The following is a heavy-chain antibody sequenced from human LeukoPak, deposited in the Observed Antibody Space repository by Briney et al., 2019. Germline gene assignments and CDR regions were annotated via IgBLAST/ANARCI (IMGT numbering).Heavy chain of an antibody. CDR1: GFTFSDYY. V-gene: IGHV3-11*05. CDR3: AKGVRRSSDYSSPVDY. D-gene: IGHD3-22*01. Sequence: GGSLRLSCAASGFTFSDYYMSWIRQAPGKGLEWVSYISDTSTYTNYADSVKGRFTISRDNAKNSLYLQMNSLRAEDTAVYYCAKGVRRSSDYSSPVDYWGQGTLVTVSS. CDR2: ISDTSTYT. J-gene: IGHJ4*02.